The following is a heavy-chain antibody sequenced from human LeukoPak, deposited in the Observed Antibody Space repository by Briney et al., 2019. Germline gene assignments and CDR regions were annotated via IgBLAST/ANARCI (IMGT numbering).Heavy chain of an antibody. CDR3: ARGGGLDV. D-gene: IGHD3-16*01. V-gene: IGHV3-7*03. CDR2: INHNGNVN. Sequence: GGSLRLSCAASGFTFRYYAMNWARQAPGKGLEWVASINHNGNVNYYVDSVKGRFTISRDNAKNSLYLQMSNLRAEDTAVYFCARGGGLDVWGQGATVTVSS. J-gene: IGHJ6*02. CDR1: GFTFRYYA.